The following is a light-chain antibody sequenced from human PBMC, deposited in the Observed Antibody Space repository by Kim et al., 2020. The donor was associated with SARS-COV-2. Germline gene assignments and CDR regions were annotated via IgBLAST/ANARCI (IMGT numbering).Light chain of an antibody. CDR2: TND. Sequence: GQRVTISCSGSSSNIGSNYVYWYQQLPASAPTLLIYTNDKRPSGVPSRFSGSKSGASASLAISGLRSEDEAGYYCAAWDDSLSALVFGGGTQLTVL. J-gene: IGLJ3*02. CDR3: AAWDDSLSALV. CDR1: SSNIGSNY. V-gene: IGLV1-47*01.